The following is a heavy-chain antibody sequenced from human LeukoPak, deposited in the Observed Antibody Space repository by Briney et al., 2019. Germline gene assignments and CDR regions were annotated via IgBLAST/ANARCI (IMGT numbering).Heavy chain of an antibody. CDR1: GYTFTSYY. V-gene: IGHV1-46*01. D-gene: IGHD5-12*01. CDR2: INPSGGST. CDR3: ARPLLYSGYDSHCYGMDV. J-gene: IGHJ6*02. Sequence: ASVKVSCKASGYTFTSYYMHWVRQAPGQGLEWMGIINPSGGSTSYAQKFQGRVTMTRDTSTSTVYMELSSLRSEDTAVYYCARPLLYSGYDSHCYGMDVWGQGTTVTVSS.